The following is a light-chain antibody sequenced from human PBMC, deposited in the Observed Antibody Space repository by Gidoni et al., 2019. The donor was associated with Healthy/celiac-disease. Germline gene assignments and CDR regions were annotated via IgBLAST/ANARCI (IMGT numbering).Light chain of an antibody. Sequence: EIVLTQPPATLSLSPGQRATLSCRASQSVSSYLAWYQQKPGQAPRLLIYDASNRATGIPARFSGSGSGTDFTLTISSLEPEDFAVYYCQHRTFGQGTKVEIK. V-gene: IGKV3-11*01. CDR2: DAS. CDR3: QHRT. CDR1: QSVSSY. J-gene: IGKJ1*01.